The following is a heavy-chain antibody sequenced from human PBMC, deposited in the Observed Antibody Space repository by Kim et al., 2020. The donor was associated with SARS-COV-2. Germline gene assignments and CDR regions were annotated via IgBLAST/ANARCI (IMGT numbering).Heavy chain of an antibody. CDR3: ARRSRYNVFDI. Sequence: SYNPSLKCRVTISVNTSKNQFSLNLSSVTAADTAVYYCARRSRYNVFDIWGQGTMVTVSS. J-gene: IGHJ3*02. V-gene: IGHV4-39*01. D-gene: IGHD5-12*01.